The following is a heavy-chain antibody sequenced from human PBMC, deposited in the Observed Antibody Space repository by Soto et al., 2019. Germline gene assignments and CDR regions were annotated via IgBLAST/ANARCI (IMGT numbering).Heavy chain of an antibody. V-gene: IGHV3-23*01. Sequence: EVQLLESGGGLVQPGGSLRLSCAASGFTFSSYAMSWVRQAPGKGLEWVSAISGSGGSTYYADSVKGRFTISRDNSKNTLYLQMNNLRAEDTAVYYCAKPEDSGYAPFDYWGQGTLVTVSS. D-gene: IGHD5-12*01. CDR1: GFTFSSYA. CDR2: ISGSGGST. CDR3: AKPEDSGYAPFDY. J-gene: IGHJ4*02.